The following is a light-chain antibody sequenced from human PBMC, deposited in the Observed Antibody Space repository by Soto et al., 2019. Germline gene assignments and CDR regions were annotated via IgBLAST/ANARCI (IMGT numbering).Light chain of an antibody. Sequence: EVVMTQSPVTLSVSPGERATLSCRASQSVSRYLAWYQQKPGQAPRLLIYDVSTRATGIPARFSGSGSRTDFTLTITSLEPEDFAVYSCQQRSDWPITFGQGTRLEI. J-gene: IGKJ5*01. CDR2: DVS. CDR3: QQRSDWPIT. V-gene: IGKV3-11*01. CDR1: QSVSRY.